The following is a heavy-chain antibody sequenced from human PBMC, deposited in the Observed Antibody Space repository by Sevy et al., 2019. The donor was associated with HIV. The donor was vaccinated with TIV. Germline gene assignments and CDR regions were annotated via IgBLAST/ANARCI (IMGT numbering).Heavy chain of an antibody. Sequence: GESLKISCAASGFSVSSYYMGWVRQAPGKGLEWVSTKESGGQTYYADSVRGRFTIARDESANNLFLQLNNLSAEDTGVYYCARMTSTWSIDSWGQGTLVTVSS. CDR3: ARMTSTWSIDS. V-gene: IGHV3-53*01. J-gene: IGHJ4*02. CDR1: GFSVSSYY. CDR2: KESGGQT.